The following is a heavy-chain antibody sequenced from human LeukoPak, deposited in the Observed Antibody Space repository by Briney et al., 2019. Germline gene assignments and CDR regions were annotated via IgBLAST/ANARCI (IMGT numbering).Heavy chain of an antibody. J-gene: IGHJ4*02. CDR1: GHTFTSYG. CDR3: ARHARRLMVRGAPFDY. V-gene: IGHV1-18*01. D-gene: IGHD3-10*01. CDR2: ISAYNGNT. Sequence: GSVKVSCKASGHTFTSYGISWVRQAPGQGLEWMGWISAYNGNTNYAQKFQGRVTITADESTSTAYMELSSVTAADTAVYYCARHARRLMVRGAPFDYWGQGTLVTVSS.